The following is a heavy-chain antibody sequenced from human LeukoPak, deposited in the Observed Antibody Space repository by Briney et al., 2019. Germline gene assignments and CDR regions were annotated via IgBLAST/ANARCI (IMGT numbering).Heavy chain of an antibody. J-gene: IGHJ5*02. Sequence: ASVKVSCKASVHTFTAYYMHWVPRAPGQGLEWMGWINPNSGGTDYAQNFQGRVTMTRDTSISTVYMDLSRLRSDDTAVYYCASDRGSYQLRYWLGPWGQGTLVTVSS. CDR1: VHTFTAYY. CDR3: ASDRGSYQLRYWLGP. D-gene: IGHD2-2*01. CDR2: INPNSGGT. V-gene: IGHV1-2*02.